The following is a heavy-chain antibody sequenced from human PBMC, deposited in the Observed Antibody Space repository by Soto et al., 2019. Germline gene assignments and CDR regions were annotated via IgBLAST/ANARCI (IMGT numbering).Heavy chain of an antibody. J-gene: IGHJ4*02. CDR2: MNPYTGNT. D-gene: IGHD3-16*01. Sequence: QVQLVQSGAEVKKPGASVKVSCKASGYTFATYDFAWVRQATGQGLEWMGWMNPYTGNTGYAQAFRGRLTMTRNTSITTAYMELSSLTSEDTAVYFCARRLERSGPYYLYSWGQGTLVTVSS. CDR3: ARRLERSGPYYLYS. V-gene: IGHV1-8*01. CDR1: GYTFATYD.